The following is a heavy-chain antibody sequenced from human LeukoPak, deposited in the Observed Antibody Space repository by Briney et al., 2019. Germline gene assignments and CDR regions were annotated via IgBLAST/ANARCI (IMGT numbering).Heavy chain of an antibody. V-gene: IGHV1-69*13. D-gene: IGHD6-13*01. CDR1: GGTFSSYA. CDR2: IIPIFGTA. J-gene: IGHJ6*02. Sequence: ASVKVSCKASGGTFSSYAISWVRQAPGQGLEWMGGIIPIFGTANYAQKFQGRVTITADESTSTAYMELSSLRSEDTAVYYCAKIQRAAAGTGKSGTGKYYYYYYGMDVWGQGTTVTVSS. CDR3: AKIQRAAAGTGKSGTGKYYYYYYGMDV.